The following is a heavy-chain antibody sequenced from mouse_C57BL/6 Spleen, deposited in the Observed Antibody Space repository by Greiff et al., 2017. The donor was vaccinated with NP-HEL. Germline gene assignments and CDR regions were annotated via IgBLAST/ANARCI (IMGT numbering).Heavy chain of an antibody. CDR3: ARGSGAMDY. CDR1: GYAFSSSW. D-gene: IGHD4-1*01. Sequence: QVQLQQPGPELVKPGASVKISCKASGYAFSSSWMNWVKQRPGQGLEWIGRIYPGDGDTNYNGKFKGKATLTADKSSSTAYMQLSSLASEDSAVYFCARGSGAMDYWGQGTSVTVSS. J-gene: IGHJ4*01. V-gene: IGHV1-82*01. CDR2: IYPGDGDT.